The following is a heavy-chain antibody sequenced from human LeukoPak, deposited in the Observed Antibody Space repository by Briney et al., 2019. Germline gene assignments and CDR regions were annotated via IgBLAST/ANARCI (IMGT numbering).Heavy chain of an antibody. J-gene: IGHJ4*02. CDR2: FIPIHGTA. Sequence: SVKVSCKTSGGTFNIYTINWVRQAPGQGLEWMGGFIPIHGTANYPQKFQGRVTITADESTSTAYMELSSLRSEDTAVYYCARPTIAYYDSFGYYRDFHYWGQGTLVTVSS. D-gene: IGHD3-22*01. CDR3: ARPTIAYYDSFGYYRDFHY. V-gene: IGHV1-69*16. CDR1: GGTFNIYT.